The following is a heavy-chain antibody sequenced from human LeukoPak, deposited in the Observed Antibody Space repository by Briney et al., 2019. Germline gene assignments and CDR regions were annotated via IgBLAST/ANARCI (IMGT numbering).Heavy chain of an antibody. CDR2: IYYSGST. D-gene: IGHD1-26*01. V-gene: IGHV4-39*01. Sequence: PSETLSLTCTVSVGSLSSSSYYWGWIRQPPGKGLEWIASIYYSGSTSYNPSLKSRVTISVDPSKNQFSQKLRSGTAADTAVYYCARHVRVGGSRGYWGQGTLVTVSS. CDR3: ARHVRVGGSRGY. J-gene: IGHJ4*02. CDR1: VGSLSSSSYY.